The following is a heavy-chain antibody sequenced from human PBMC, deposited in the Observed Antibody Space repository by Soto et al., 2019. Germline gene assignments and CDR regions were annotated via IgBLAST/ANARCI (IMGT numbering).Heavy chain of an antibody. J-gene: IGHJ4*02. CDR1: GFTFSSYG. Sequence: PGGSLRLSCAASGFTFSSYGMHWVRQAPGKGLEWVAVIWYDGSNKYYADSVKGRFTISRDNSKNTLYLQMNSLRAEDTAVYYCAKRYCSGGSCYTGGLDYWGQGTLVTVSS. CDR3: AKRYCSGGSCYTGGLDY. V-gene: IGHV3-33*06. CDR2: IWYDGSNK. D-gene: IGHD2-15*01.